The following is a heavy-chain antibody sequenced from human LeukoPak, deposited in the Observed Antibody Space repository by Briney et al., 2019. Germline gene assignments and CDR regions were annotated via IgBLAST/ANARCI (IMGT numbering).Heavy chain of an antibody. V-gene: IGHV4-39*01. CDR1: GGSISSSSYY. CDR3: ARLVYSLYFDY. D-gene: IGHD4-11*01. J-gene: IGHJ4*02. Sequence: PSETLSLTCTVSGGSISSSSYYWGWIRQPPGKGLEWIGSIYYSGSTYYNPSLKSRVTISVDTSKNQFSLKLSSVTAADAAVYYCARLVYSLYFDYWGQGTLVTVSS. CDR2: IYYSGST.